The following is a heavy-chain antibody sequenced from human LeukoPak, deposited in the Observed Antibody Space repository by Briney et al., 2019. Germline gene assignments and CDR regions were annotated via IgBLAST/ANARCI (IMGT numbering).Heavy chain of an antibody. Sequence: SGTLSLTCAVSSGSISSSTGWSWVRQPPGKGLEWIGEINHSGSTHYTPSLKSRVTITVDTSDNKFSLKMISVTAADAAVYYCALGYNDIWELWGRGTLVTVSS. CDR1: SGSISSSTG. D-gene: IGHD5-24*01. CDR2: INHSGST. J-gene: IGHJ4*02. V-gene: IGHV4-4*02. CDR3: ALGYNDIWEL.